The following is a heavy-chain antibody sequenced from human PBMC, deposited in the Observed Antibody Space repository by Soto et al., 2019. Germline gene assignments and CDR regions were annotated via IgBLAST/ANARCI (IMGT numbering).Heavy chain of an antibody. CDR1: GGTFSSYT. CDR2: IIPILGIA. Sequence: QVQLVQSGAEVKKPGSSVKVSCKASGGTFSSYTISWVRQAPGQGLEWMGRIIPILGIANYAQKFQGRVTITADKSTSTAYMELSSLRSEDTAVYYCASTGYCSSTSCPHYYYYMDVWGKGTTVTVSS. CDR3: ASTGYCSSTSCPHYYYYMDV. D-gene: IGHD2-2*01. J-gene: IGHJ6*03. V-gene: IGHV1-69*02.